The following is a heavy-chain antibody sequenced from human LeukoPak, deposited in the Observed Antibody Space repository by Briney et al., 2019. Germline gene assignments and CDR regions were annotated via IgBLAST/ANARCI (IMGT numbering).Heavy chain of an antibody. V-gene: IGHV4-34*01. D-gene: IGHD2/OR15-2a*01. CDR1: GGSFSGFY. Sequence: SETLSLTCAVSGGSFSGFYWSWIRQPPGKGLEWIGEMHHSGATSYKPSLRSRVTTSGGTSKNQFSLNLNSVTAADTAVYYCASGILGYYYFDLWGRGTLVTVSS. CDR2: MHHSGAT. CDR3: ASGILGYYYFDL. J-gene: IGHJ2*01.